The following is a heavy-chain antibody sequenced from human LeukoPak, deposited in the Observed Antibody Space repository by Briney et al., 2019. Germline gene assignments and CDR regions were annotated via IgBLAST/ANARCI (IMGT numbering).Heavy chain of an antibody. CDR3: ARVNGRCYDSSGYHNWFDP. Sequence: ASVKVSCKASGYTFTSYGISWVRQAPGQGLEWMGWISAYNGNTNYAQKLQGRVTMTTDTSTSTAYMELRSLRSDDTAVYYCARVNGRCYDSSGYHNWFDPWGQGTLVTVSS. CDR1: GYTFTSYG. CDR2: ISAYNGNT. V-gene: IGHV1-18*01. J-gene: IGHJ5*02. D-gene: IGHD3-22*01.